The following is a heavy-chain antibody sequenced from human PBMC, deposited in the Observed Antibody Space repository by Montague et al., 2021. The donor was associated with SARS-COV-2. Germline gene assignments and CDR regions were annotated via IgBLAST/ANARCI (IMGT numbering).Heavy chain of an antibody. Sequence: SLRLSCAASGFTFSSHAMHWVRQAPGKGLEWVAVISYDGFNKYYADSVKGRFTISRDNSKNTLYLQMNSLRTEDTAVYYCARGGGYRDAFDIWGQGTMVTVSS. V-gene: IGHV3-30*04. CDR2: ISYDGFNK. CDR1: GFTFSSHA. J-gene: IGHJ3*02. D-gene: IGHD5-18*01. CDR3: ARGGGYRDAFDI.